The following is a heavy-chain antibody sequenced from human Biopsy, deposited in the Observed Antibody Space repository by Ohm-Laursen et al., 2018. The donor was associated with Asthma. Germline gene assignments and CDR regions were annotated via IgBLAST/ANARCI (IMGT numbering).Heavy chain of an antibody. CDR2: IYYSGST. D-gene: IGHD1-1*01. CDR3: ARAIGTGDWYFDV. V-gene: IGHV4-4*01. J-gene: IGHJ2*01. Sequence: ETLSLTCAVSGDSISSNSWWTWVRQSPGRGLEWIGEIYYSGSTNYHPSLKGRVTISVAKSKNQFSLRLTSVTAADTAVYCCARAIGTGDWYFDVWGRGTLVTVSS. CDR1: GDSISSNSW.